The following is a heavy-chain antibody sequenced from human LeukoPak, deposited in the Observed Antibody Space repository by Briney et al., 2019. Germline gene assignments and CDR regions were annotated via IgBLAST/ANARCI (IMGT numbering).Heavy chain of an antibody. D-gene: IGHD3-22*01. CDR1: GFTFSNAW. CDR3: ATDFYDST. Sequence: GGSLRLSCATSGFTFSNAWKNWVRQAPGKGLERVGRIRSNSDGGTIDYAAPVKGRFTLSRDDSKTTLYLQMNSLQTEDTAVYYCATDFYDSTWGQGTLVTVSS. CDR2: IRSNSDGGTI. J-gene: IGHJ5*02. V-gene: IGHV3-15*07.